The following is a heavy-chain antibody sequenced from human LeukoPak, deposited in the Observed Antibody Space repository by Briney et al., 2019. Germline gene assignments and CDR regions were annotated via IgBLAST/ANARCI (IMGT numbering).Heavy chain of an antibody. CDR3: ARGRPAPSLNYYYGMDV. CDR2: INHSGST. J-gene: IGHJ6*02. CDR1: GGSFSGYY. V-gene: IGHV4-34*01. Sequence: SETLSLTCAVYGGSFSGYYWSWIRQPPGKGLEWIGEINHSGSTNYNPSLKSRVTISVDTSKNQFSLKLSSVTAADTAVYYCARGRPAPSLNYYYGMDVWGQGTTVTASS.